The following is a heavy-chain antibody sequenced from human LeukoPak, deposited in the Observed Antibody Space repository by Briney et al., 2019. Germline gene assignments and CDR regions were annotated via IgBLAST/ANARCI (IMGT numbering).Heavy chain of an antibody. CDR2: INAGNGNT. CDR3: ARVERTPNYYYYMDV. V-gene: IGHV1-3*01. D-gene: IGHD3-3*01. J-gene: IGHJ6*03. Sequence: GASVKVSCKASGYTFTSYAMHWVRQAPGQRLEWMGWINAGNGNTKYSQKFQGRVTITRDTSASTAYMELSSLRSEDTAVYYCARVERTPNYYYYMDVWGKGTTVTVSS. CDR1: GYTFTSYA.